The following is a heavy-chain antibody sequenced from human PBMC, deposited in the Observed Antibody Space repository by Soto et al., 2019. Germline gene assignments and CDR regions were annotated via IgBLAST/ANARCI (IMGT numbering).Heavy chain of an antibody. CDR1: GFTFSSYA. Sequence: QVQLVESGRGVVQPGRSLRLSCAASGFTFSSYAMHWVRQAPGKGLEWVAVISYDGSNKYYADSVKGRFTISRDNSKNTLYLQMNSLRAEDTAVYYCAGGGGMDVWGQGTTVTVSS. CDR3: AGGGGMDV. V-gene: IGHV3-30-3*01. D-gene: IGHD3-16*01. CDR2: ISYDGSNK. J-gene: IGHJ6*02.